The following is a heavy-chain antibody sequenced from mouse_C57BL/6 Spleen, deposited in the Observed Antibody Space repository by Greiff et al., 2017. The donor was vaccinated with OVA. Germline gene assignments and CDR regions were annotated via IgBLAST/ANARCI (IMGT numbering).Heavy chain of an antibody. V-gene: IGHV1-50*01. Sequence: QVQLQQPGAELVKPGASVKLSCKASGYTFTSYWMQWVKQRPGQGLEWIGEIDPSDSYTNYNQKFKGKATLTVDTSSSTAYMQLSSLTSEDSAVYYCARGGDGNYYFDYWGQGTTRTVSS. CDR1: GYTFTSYW. CDR3: ARGGDGNYYFDY. D-gene: IGHD2-1*01. CDR2: IDPSDSYT. J-gene: IGHJ2*01.